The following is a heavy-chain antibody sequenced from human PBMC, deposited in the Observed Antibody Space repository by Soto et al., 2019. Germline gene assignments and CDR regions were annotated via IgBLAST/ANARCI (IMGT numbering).Heavy chain of an antibody. V-gene: IGHV3-30*18. Sequence: QVQLVESGGGVVQPGRSPRLSCAASGFTFSSYGMHWVRQAPGKGLEWVAVISYDGSNKYYADSVKGRFTISRDNSKNTLYLQMNSLRAEDTAVYYCAKDHLAYCGGDCSPDYWGQGTLVTVSS. J-gene: IGHJ4*02. D-gene: IGHD2-21*02. CDR3: AKDHLAYCGGDCSPDY. CDR2: ISYDGSNK. CDR1: GFTFSSYG.